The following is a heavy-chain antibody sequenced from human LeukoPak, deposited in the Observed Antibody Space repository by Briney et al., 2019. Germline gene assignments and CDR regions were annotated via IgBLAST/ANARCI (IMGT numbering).Heavy chain of an antibody. CDR2: IYYTGST. CDR3: VRGKLGFDP. CDR1: GGSISPYY. V-gene: IGHV4-59*01. J-gene: IGHJ5*02. Sequence: SETLSLTCTVSGGSISPYYWSWIRQPTGKGLEWIGNIYYTGSTNYNPSLKSRVTISVDTSKNQFSLKLSSVTAADTALYYCVRGKLGFDPWGQGTLVTVSS.